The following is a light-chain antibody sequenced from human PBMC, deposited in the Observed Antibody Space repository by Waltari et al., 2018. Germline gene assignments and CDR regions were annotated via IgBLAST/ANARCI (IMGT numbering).Light chain of an antibody. CDR3: QQYGSSPWT. CDR1: QSVSSNQ. J-gene: IGKJ1*01. Sequence: EVVLTQSPGTLSLSPGERATLPCRASQSVSSNQLAWCQQRPGQAPRLVIYGASIRATGIPDRFSGSGSGTDFTLTISRLEPEDCGVFYCQQYGSSPWTFGQGTKVEIK. CDR2: GAS. V-gene: IGKV3-20*01.